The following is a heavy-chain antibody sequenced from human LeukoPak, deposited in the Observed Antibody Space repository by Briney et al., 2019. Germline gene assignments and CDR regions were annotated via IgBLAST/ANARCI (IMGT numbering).Heavy chain of an antibody. CDR1: GCTFSSYA. CDR3: AHVAGWPAAGTYYFDY. V-gene: IGHV3-23*01. J-gene: IGHJ4*02. CDR2: ISGSGGST. Sequence: PGGSLRLSCAASGCTFSSYAMSWVRQAPGKGLEWVSAISGSGGSTYYADSVKGRFTISRDNSKNTLYLQMNSLRAEDTAVYYCAHVAGWPAAGTYYFDYWGQGTLVTVSS. D-gene: IGHD6-13*01.